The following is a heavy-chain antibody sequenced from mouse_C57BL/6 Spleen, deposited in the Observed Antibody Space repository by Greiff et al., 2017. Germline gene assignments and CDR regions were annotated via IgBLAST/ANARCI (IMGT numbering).Heavy chain of an antibody. CDR3: AREGGYSKEAWFAY. J-gene: IGHJ3*01. V-gene: IGHV1-81*01. D-gene: IGHD2-5*01. CDR2: IYPRSGNT. CDR1: GYTFTSYG. Sequence: VQVVESGAELARPGASVKLSCKASGYTFTSYGISWVKQRTGQGLEWIGEIYPRSGNTYYNEKFKGKATLTADKSSSTAYMELRSLTSEDSAVYFCAREGGYSKEAWFAYWGQGTLVTVSA.